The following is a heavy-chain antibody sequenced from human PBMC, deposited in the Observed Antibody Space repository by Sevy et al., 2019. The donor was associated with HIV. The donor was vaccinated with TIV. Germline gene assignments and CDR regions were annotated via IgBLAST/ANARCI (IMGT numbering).Heavy chain of an antibody. CDR1: EFTFSSYA. CDR3: AKGFCSGATCRRDYYYYGMDV. Sequence: GGSLRLSCSASEFTFSSYAMSWVRQAPGKGLEWVSSISGSGRFTYYADFVEGRFIISRDNSKNTLSVQMNSLRAEDTAVYYCAKGFCSGATCRRDYYYYGMDVWGQGTTVTVS. J-gene: IGHJ6*02. V-gene: IGHV3-23*01. CDR2: ISGSGRFT. D-gene: IGHD2-15*01.